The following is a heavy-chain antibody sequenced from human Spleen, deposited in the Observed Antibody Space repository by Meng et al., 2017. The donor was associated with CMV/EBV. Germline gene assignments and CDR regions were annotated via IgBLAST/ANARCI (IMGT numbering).Heavy chain of an antibody. J-gene: IGHJ4*02. CDR3: ARSLYRITEGNDY. D-gene: IGHD2-2*02. Sequence: SETLSLTCAVYGGSFSGYYWSWIRQPPGKRLEWIGSLYHSGTTYHNPSLKSRVTISVDTSKNHLSLQLTSVTAADTAVYFCARSLYRITEGNDYWGQGTLVTVSS. CDR1: GGSFSGYY. V-gene: IGHV4-34*01. CDR2: LYHSGTT.